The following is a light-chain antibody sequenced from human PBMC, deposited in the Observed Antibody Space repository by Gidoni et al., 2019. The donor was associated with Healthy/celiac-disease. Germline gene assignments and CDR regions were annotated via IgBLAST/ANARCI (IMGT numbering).Light chain of an antibody. V-gene: IGKV3-20*01. J-gene: IGKJ2*01. Sequence: DIVLTHSPGTLSLSPGERATLSCRDSQSVSSSYLAWYQQKPGQAPRLLIYGASSRATGIPDRFSGSGSGTDFTLTISRLEHEDFVVYYCQQYGRSPRTFGQGTKLEIK. CDR3: QQYGRSPRT. CDR2: GAS. CDR1: QSVSSSY.